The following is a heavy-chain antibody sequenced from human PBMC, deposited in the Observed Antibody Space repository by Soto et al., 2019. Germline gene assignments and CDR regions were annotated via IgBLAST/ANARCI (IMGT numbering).Heavy chain of an antibody. D-gene: IGHD6-13*01. Sequence: GSLRLSCAASGFTFSSYSMNWVRQAPGKGLEWVSSISSSGSYIYYADSVKGRFTISRDNAKNSLYLQMNSLRAEDTAVYYCAKQLVGYYFDYWGQGTLVTVSS. V-gene: IGHV3-21*01. CDR3: AKQLVGYYFDY. J-gene: IGHJ4*02. CDR1: GFTFSSYS. CDR2: ISSSGSYI.